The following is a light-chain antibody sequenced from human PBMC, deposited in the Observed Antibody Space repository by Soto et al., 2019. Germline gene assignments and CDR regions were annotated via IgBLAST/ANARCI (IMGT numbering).Light chain of an antibody. CDR3: QQYNSYS. CDR2: HAS. J-gene: IGKJ1*01. V-gene: IGKV1-5*01. Sequence: IQMTQSPSNLRASVGHRGTITCRASQSISNWLAWYQQKPGTATKLLIYHASTLESGAPSRFSGSGPGTELTLTISSLQPDDFATYYCQQYNSYSFGQGTQLDIK. CDR1: QSISNW.